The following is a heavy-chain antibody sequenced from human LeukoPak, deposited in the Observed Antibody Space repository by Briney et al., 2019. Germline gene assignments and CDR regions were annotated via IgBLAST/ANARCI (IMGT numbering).Heavy chain of an antibody. V-gene: IGHV3-72*01. D-gene: IGHD1/OR15-1a*01. CDR2: TRNKANSYTT. J-gene: IGHJ3*02. CDR1: GFTFSDHY. CDR3: ANVRNWNTDAFDI. Sequence: GGSLRLSCAASGFTFSDHYMNWVRQAPGKGLEWVGRTRNKANSYTTEYAASVKRRFTISRGDSKNSLYLQMNSLKTEDTAVYYCANVRNWNTDAFDIWGQGTIVTVSS.